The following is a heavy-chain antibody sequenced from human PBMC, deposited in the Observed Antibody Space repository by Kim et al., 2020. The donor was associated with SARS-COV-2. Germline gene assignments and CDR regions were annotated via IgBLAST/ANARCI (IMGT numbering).Heavy chain of an antibody. V-gene: IGHV4-34*01. D-gene: IGHD3-3*01. J-gene: IGHJ5*02. Sequence: SETLSLTCAVYGGSFSGYYWSWIRQPPGKGLEWIGEINHSGSTNYNPSLKRRVSISVDTSKNQFSLKLSSVTAADTAVYYCARDYGFWSGQTSLFDPRG. CDR3: ARDYGFWSGQTSLFDP. CDR1: GGSFSGYY. CDR2: INHSGST.